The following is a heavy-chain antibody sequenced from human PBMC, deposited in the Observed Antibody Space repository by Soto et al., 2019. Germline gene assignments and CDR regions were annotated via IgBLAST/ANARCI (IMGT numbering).Heavy chain of an antibody. D-gene: IGHD3-3*01. CDR1: GFTFSSYA. Sequence: PGGSLSLSCAASGFTFSSYAMSWVRQAPGKGLEWVSAISGSGGSTYYADSVKGRFTISRDNSKNTLYLQMNSLRAEDTAVYYCAKNDFWSGSEYPNVDVWGQGTTVTVSS. CDR3: AKNDFWSGSEYPNVDV. J-gene: IGHJ6*02. V-gene: IGHV3-23*01. CDR2: ISGSGGST.